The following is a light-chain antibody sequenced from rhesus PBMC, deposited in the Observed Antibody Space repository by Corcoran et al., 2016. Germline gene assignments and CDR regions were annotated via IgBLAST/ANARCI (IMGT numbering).Light chain of an antibody. Sequence: DIQMTQSPSSLSASVGDRVNITCQASQDISSWLAWYQQKTGKAPKLLFYAASRLQSGVPSSFSGLGSWTYFTPTISSLQPEDFATYYCQHPSNYPRTFGQGTKVEIK. CDR1: QDISSW. CDR3: QHPSNYPRT. J-gene: IGKJ1*01. CDR2: AAS. V-gene: IGKV1-33*02.